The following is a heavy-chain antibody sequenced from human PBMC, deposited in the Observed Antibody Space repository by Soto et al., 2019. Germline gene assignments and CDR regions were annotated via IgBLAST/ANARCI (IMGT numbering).Heavy chain of an antibody. CDR2: ISGSGGST. Sequence: GGSLRLSCAASEFTFSSYAMSWVRQAPGKGLEWVSAISGSGGSTYYADSVKGRFTISRDNSKNTLYLQMNSLRAEDTAVYYCAKDPAIVGATTDYWGQGTLVTVSS. J-gene: IGHJ4*02. V-gene: IGHV3-23*01. CDR3: AKDPAIVGATTDY. D-gene: IGHD1-26*01. CDR1: EFTFSSYA.